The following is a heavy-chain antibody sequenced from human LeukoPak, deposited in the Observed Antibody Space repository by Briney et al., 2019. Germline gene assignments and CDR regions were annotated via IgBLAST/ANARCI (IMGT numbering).Heavy chain of an antibody. Sequence: GGSLRLSCAASGFTFSSYSMNWVRQAPGKGLEWVSSISSSSSYISYADSVKGRFTISRDNAKNSLYLQMNSLRAEDTAVYYCARVKAVNYDFWSGYYNDYYYMDVWGKGTTVTVSS. CDR3: ARVKAVNYDFWSGYYNDYYYMDV. V-gene: IGHV3-21*01. CDR2: ISSSSSYI. J-gene: IGHJ6*03. CDR1: GFTFSSYS. D-gene: IGHD3-3*01.